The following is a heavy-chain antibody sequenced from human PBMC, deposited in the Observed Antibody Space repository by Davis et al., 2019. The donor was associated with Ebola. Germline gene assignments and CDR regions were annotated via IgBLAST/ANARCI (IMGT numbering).Heavy chain of an antibody. CDR1: GFTFSSYA. Sequence: GGSLRLSCAASGFTFSSYAMHWVRQAPGKGLESVAVISYDGSNKYYADSVKGRFTISRDNSKNTLYLQMNSLRAEDTAVYYCAKGGGIRRPQMYYGMDVWGQGTTVTVSS. CDR3: AKGGGIRRPQMYYGMDV. CDR2: ISYDGSNK. D-gene: IGHD1-14*01. V-gene: IGHV3-30-3*01. J-gene: IGHJ6*02.